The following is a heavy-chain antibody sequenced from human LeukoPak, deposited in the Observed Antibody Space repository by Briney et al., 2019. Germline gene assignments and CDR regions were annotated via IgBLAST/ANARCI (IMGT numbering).Heavy chain of an antibody. CDR2: INPNSGGT. J-gene: IGHJ4*02. V-gene: IGHV1-2*02. CDR3: ARDAVGSPPWFDY. Sequence: GASVKVSCKASGYTFTGYYMHWVRQAPGQGLEWMGWINPNSGGTNYAQKFQGRVTMTRDTSISTAYMELSRLRSDDTAVYYCARDAVGSPPWFDYWGQGTLVTVSS. CDR1: GYTFTGYY. D-gene: IGHD1-26*01.